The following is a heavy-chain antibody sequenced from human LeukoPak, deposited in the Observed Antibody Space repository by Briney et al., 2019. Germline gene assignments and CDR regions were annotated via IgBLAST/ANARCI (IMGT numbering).Heavy chain of an antibody. V-gene: IGHV3-21*01. CDR2: ISSSSSYI. D-gene: IGHD1-1*01. J-gene: IGHJ6*03. CDR1: GFTFSSYS. CDR3: ARDPYNGAYSEGYYYYYMDV. Sequence: GGSLRLSCAASGFTFSSYSMNWVRQAPGKGLEWVSSISSSSSYIYYADSVKGRFTISRDNAQNSLYLQMNSLRVGDTAIYYCARDPYNGAYSEGYYYYYMDVWGKGTTVTVSS.